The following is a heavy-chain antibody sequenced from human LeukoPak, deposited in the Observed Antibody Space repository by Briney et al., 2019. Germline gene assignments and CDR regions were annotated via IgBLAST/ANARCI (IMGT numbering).Heavy chain of an antibody. CDR1: GFTFSSYA. Sequence: TGGSLRLSCAASGFTFSSYAMSWVRQAPGKGLEWVSAISGSGGSTYCADSVKGRFTISRDNSKNTLYLQMNSLRAEDTAVYYCAKDRGSSGWAVDYWGQGTLVTVSS. D-gene: IGHD6-19*01. CDR3: AKDRGSSGWAVDY. CDR2: ISGSGGST. V-gene: IGHV3-23*01. J-gene: IGHJ4*02.